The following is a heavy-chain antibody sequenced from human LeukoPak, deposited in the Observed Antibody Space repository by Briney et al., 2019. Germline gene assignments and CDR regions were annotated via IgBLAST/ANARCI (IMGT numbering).Heavy chain of an antibody. CDR2: IASDGSST. CDR1: GFTFSSYW. CDR3: ARGRPHGNDY. Sequence: PPGGSLRLSCAASGFTFSSYWMNWVRQDPGKGLVWVSRIASDGSSTTYADSVKGRFSISGDKAKNTLYLQMNSLRVEDTAVYYCARGRPHGNDYWGQGTLVTVSS. V-gene: IGHV3-74*01. J-gene: IGHJ4*02. D-gene: IGHD4-23*01.